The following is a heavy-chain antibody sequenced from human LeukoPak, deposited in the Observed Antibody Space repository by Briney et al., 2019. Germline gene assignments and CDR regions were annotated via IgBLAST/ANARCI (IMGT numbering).Heavy chain of an antibody. CDR1: GFTFSSYG. V-gene: IGHV3-30*18. Sequence: QPGRSLRLSCAASGFTFSSYGMHWVRQAPGKGLEWVAVISYDGSNKYYADSVEGPFTISRDNSKNTLYLQMNSLRAEDTAVYYCAKDGGYCSSTSCRAYYYYYGMDVWGQGTTVTVSS. CDR2: ISYDGSNK. J-gene: IGHJ6*02. D-gene: IGHD2-2*01. CDR3: AKDGGYCSSTSCRAYYYYYGMDV.